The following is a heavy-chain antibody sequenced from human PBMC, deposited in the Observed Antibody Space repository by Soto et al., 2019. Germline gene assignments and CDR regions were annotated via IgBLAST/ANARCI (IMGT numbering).Heavy chain of an antibody. CDR3: ARDDLYGGWFDP. Sequence: SETLSLTCAVSGGSISSGGYSWSWIRQPPGKGLEWIGYIYHSGSTYYNPSLKSRVTVSVDKSKNQFSLKLSSVTAADTAIYYCARDDLYGGWFDPWGQGTLVTVSS. V-gene: IGHV4-30-2*01. CDR2: IYHSGST. CDR1: GGSISSGGYS. D-gene: IGHD4-17*01. J-gene: IGHJ5*02.